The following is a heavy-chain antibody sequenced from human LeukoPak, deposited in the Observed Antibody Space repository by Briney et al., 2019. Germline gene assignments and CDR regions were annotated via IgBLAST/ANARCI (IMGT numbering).Heavy chain of an antibody. Sequence: SETLSLTCTVSGGSISSYYWSWIRQPPGKGLEWIGYIYCSGSTNYNPSLKSRVTISVDTSKNQFSLKLSSVTAADTAVYYCARGMYSSSWFFDYWGQGTLVTVSS. CDR2: IYCSGST. J-gene: IGHJ4*02. V-gene: IGHV4-59*01. CDR1: GGSISSYY. CDR3: ARGMYSSSWFFDY. D-gene: IGHD6-13*01.